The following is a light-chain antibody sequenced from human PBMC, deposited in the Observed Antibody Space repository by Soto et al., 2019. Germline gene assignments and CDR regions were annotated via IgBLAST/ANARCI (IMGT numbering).Light chain of an antibody. CDR3: QQYNNWPYT. J-gene: IGKJ2*01. Sequence: EIVMTQSPATLSVSPGERATLSCRVSQSVTSNLAWYQQKPGQAPRLLIYGASTRATGIPDRFSGSGSGTEFTLTISSLQSEDFAVYYCQQYNNWPYTFGQGTNLEIK. CDR1: QSVTSN. V-gene: IGKV3-15*01. CDR2: GAS.